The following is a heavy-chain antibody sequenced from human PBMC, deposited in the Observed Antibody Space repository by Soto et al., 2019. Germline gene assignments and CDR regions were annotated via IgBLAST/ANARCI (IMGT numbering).Heavy chain of an antibody. Sequence: PSETLSLTCTVSGGSISSSGYYWGWIRQPPGKGLEWIGSIYYSGSTYYNPSLKSRVTISVDTSKNQFSLKLSSVTAADTAVYYCARQVLYYYDSSGSPDLGYWGQGTLVTVSS. J-gene: IGHJ4*02. D-gene: IGHD3-22*01. V-gene: IGHV4-39*01. CDR3: ARQVLYYYDSSGSPDLGY. CDR2: IYYSGST. CDR1: GGSISSSGYY.